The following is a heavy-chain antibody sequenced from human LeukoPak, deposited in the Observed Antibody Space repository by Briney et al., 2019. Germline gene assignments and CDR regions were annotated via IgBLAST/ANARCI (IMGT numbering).Heavy chain of an antibody. CDR3: ARVNPRRFLREYYFDY. D-gene: IGHD3-3*01. Sequence: SQTLSLTCTVSGGSISSGGYYWSWIRQPPGKGMEWIGYIYHSGSTFYNPSLKSRVTISVDTSKNQFSLKLSSVTAADTAVYYCARVNPRRFLREYYFDYWGQGTLVTVSS. CDR2: IYHSGST. J-gene: IGHJ4*02. V-gene: IGHV4-30-2*01. CDR1: GGSISSGGYY.